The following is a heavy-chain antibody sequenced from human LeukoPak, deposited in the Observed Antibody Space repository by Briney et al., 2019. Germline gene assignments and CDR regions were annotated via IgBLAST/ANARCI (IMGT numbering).Heavy chain of an antibody. CDR1: GFTFSSYE. J-gene: IGHJ3*02. CDR2: ISTSGRTI. V-gene: IGHV3-48*03. D-gene: IGHD6-13*01. CDR3: TRDAAAGPKIKYAFDI. Sequence: GGSLRLSCAASGFTFSSYEMNWVRQAPGKGLEWVSYISTSGRTIYYADSVKGRFTISRDNAKNSLYLQMNSLRAEDTALYYCTRDAAAGPKIKYAFDIWGQGTMVTVSS.